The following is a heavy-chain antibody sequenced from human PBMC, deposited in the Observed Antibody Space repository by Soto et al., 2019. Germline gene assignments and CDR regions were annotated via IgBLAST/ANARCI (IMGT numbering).Heavy chain of an antibody. J-gene: IGHJ5*02. CDR1: GFTFNTYW. CDR2: INRDGSST. CDR3: ARAISNSTLNWFDP. D-gene: IGHD3-3*02. Sequence: PGGSLRLSCAASGFTFNTYWMHWVRQAPGKGLVYVSRINRDGSSTSYADSVKGRFTISRDNAKNTLYLQMNSLRAEDTAVYYCARAISNSTLNWFDPWGQGTLVTVSS. V-gene: IGHV3-74*01.